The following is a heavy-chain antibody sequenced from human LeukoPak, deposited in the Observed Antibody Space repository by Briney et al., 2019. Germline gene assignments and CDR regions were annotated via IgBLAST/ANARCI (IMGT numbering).Heavy chain of an antibody. CDR1: GFTSSSYG. D-gene: IGHD3-16*01. J-gene: IGHJ4*02. Sequence: PGGSLRLSCAASGFTSSSYGMHWVRQAPGKGLEWVAVISYDGSNKYYADSVKGRFTISRDNSKNTLYLQMSSLRAEDTAVYYCAKDRDAITFGGVMDFDYWGQGTLVTVSS. CDR3: AKDRDAITFGGVMDFDY. CDR2: ISYDGSNK. V-gene: IGHV3-30*18.